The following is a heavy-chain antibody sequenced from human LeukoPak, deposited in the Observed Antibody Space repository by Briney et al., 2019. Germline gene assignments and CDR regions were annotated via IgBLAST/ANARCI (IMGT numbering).Heavy chain of an antibody. CDR3: ARYGVSSSTSYIDF. CDR1: GFTFSSYS. D-gene: IGHD2-2*01. Sequence: PGRSLRLSCAASGFTFSSYSMHRVRQAPGKGLEWVAVISYDGSDKYFADSVKGRFTISRDNSKNTLYLQMNSLRREDTAVYYCARYGVSSSTSYIDFWGQGTLVTVSS. CDR2: ISYDGSDK. V-gene: IGHV3-30*04. J-gene: IGHJ4*02.